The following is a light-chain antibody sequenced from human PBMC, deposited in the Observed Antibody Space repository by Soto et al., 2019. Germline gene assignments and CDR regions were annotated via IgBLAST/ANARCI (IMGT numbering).Light chain of an antibody. CDR3: QQYGSSPT. CDR2: GAS. Sequence: EIVLTQSPGTLSLSPWERATLSCRASQSVSSSYLAWYQQKPGQTPRLLIYGASSRATGTPDRFSGSGSGTDFTLTISRLEPEDFAVYYCQQYGSSPTFGQGTKVDI. J-gene: IGKJ1*01. V-gene: IGKV3-20*01. CDR1: QSVSSSY.